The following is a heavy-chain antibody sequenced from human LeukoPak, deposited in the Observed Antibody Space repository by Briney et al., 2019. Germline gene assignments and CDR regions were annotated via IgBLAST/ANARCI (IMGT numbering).Heavy chain of an antibody. D-gene: IGHD2-2*02. V-gene: IGHV5-51*01. CDR1: GYNFPNYW. CDR3: ARGPYAYTSSATLGSYNWFDP. J-gene: IGHJ5*02. CDR2: IYPGDSHT. Sequence: GESLKISCNDSGYNFPNYWIGWVRQMPVQGLEWMGIIYPGDSHTRYSPSFQDQVTISVAKSISTAYLQWSSLKASDTAMYYCARGPYAYTSSATLGSYNWFDPWGQGSLVTVSS.